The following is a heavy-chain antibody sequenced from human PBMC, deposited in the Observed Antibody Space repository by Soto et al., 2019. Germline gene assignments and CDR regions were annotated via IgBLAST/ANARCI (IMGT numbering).Heavy chain of an antibody. V-gene: IGHV4-30-4*01. D-gene: IGHD3-3*01. CDR2: IYYSGST. J-gene: IGHJ6*02. Sequence: QVQLQESGPGLVKPSQTLSLTCTVSGGSISSGDYYWSWIRQPPGKGLEWIGYIYYSGSTYYNPSLKSRVTISVDTSKTQFSLKLSSVTAADTAVYYCARDHAGDFWGGGMDVWGQGTTVTVSS. CDR1: GGSISSGDYY. CDR3: ARDHAGDFWGGGMDV.